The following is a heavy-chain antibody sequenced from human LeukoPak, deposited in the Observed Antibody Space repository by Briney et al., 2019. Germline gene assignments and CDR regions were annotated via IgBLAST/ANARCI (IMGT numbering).Heavy chain of an antibody. CDR1: XXXFXXHF. J-gene: IGHJ4*02. CDR2: ISINGDKT. CDR3: IKDRIGTWSFDH. V-gene: IGHV3-64D*06. Sequence: GSLRLSCSAXXXXFXXHFMHXVRQAPXXXLEXVSSISINGDKTYYAESVKGRFTISRDNSKNTLYLQLSSLRVEDTAVYYCIKDRIGTWSFDHWGQGTLLTVSS. D-gene: IGHD1-26*01.